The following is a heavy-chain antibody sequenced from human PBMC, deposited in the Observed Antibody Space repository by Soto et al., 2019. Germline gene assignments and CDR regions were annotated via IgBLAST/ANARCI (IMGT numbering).Heavy chain of an antibody. J-gene: IGHJ5*02. CDR1: GGSVSSGGYD. V-gene: IGHV4-31*03. Sequence: SETLSRTCTVSGGSVSSGGYDGSWIRQHPGKGLEWIGYIYYSGSTYYNPSLKSRVTISVDTSKNQFSLKLSSVTAADTAVYYCARVFSDSSSFFDPWGQGTLVTVSS. CDR3: ARVFSDSSSFFDP. D-gene: IGHD6-13*01. CDR2: IYYSGST.